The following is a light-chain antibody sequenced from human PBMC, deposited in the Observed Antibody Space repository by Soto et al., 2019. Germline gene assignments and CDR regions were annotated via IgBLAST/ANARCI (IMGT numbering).Light chain of an antibody. CDR1: QGISNY. Sequence: DIQMTQSPSSVSASVGDRVTITCRASQGISNYLAWYQQKPGKAHNLLIHTAYSLQTGVQSRFSGSGSGTEFTLTIRSLQPEDFATYYCKQFNNYPHRFGQGTRLEIK. CDR3: KQFNNYPHR. V-gene: IGKV1-9*01. CDR2: TAY. J-gene: IGKJ5*01.